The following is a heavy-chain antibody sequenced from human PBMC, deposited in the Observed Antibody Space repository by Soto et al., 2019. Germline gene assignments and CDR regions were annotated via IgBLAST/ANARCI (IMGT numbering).Heavy chain of an antibody. D-gene: IGHD1-26*01. V-gene: IGHV4-34*01. J-gene: IGHJ4*02. CDR1: GGSFSGYY. Sequence: XATLSLTCAVYGGSFSGYYWSWIRQPPGKGLEWIGEINHSGSTNYNPSLKSRVTISVDTSKNQFSLKLSSVTAADTAVYYCARRRRPRTVGATFGYYFDYWGQGTLVTVSS. CDR2: INHSGST. CDR3: ARRRRPRTVGATFGYYFDY.